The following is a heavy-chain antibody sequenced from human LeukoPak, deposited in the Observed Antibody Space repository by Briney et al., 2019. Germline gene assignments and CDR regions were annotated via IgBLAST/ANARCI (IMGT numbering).Heavy chain of an antibody. CDR3: ARDGGLSHYYYYMDV. V-gene: IGHV4-59*01. CDR1: GGSISSYY. D-gene: IGHD2-2*01. Sequence: SETLSLTCTVSGGSISSYYWSWIRQPPGKGLEWIGYIYYSGSTNYNPSLKSRVTISVDTSKNQFSLKLSSVTAADTAVYYCARDGGLSHYYYYMDVWGKGTTVTVSS. CDR2: IYYSGST. J-gene: IGHJ6*03.